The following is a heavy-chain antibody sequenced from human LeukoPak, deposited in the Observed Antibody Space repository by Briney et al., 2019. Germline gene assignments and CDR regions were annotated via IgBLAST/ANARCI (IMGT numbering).Heavy chain of an antibody. J-gene: IGHJ4*02. V-gene: IGHV4-34*01. CDR1: GGSITSYY. Sequence: SETLSLTCTVSGGSITSYYWSWIRQPPGKGLEWIGEINHSGSTNYNPSLKSRVTISVDTSKNQFSLKLSSVTAADTAVYYCARGPLNYYYDSSGYKGGLDYWGQGTLVTVSS. CDR2: INHSGST. D-gene: IGHD3-22*01. CDR3: ARGPLNYYYDSSGYKGGLDY.